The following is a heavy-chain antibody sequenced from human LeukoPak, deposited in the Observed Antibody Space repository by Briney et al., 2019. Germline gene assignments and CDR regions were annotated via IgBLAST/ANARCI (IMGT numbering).Heavy chain of an antibody. CDR1: GFTFSRYW. CDR2: MNQDGNEK. CDR3: ARQGSSSSEYFDY. D-gene: IGHD6-13*01. V-gene: IGHV3-7*05. J-gene: IGHJ4*02. Sequence: GSLRLSCAASGFTFSRYWMSWVRQAPGKGLEWVANMNQDGNEKYYVDSVRGRFTISRDNAKSSLYLQMNSLRAEDTAVYYCARQGSSSSEYFDYWGQGTLVTVSS.